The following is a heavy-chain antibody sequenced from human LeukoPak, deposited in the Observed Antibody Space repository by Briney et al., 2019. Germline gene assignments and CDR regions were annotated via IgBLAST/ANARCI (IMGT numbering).Heavy chain of an antibody. CDR2: LYHSGRT. V-gene: IGHV4-38-2*02. CDR1: GYSISSGYY. J-gene: IGHJ5*02. CDR3: ARTRATIPNWFDP. Sequence: PSETLSLTCTFSGYSISSGYYWGWIRQPPGKGLGWIGSLYHSGRTYYNPSLKSRVTISVDTSKNQFSLKLSSVTAADTAVYYCARTRATIPNWFDPWGQGTLVTVSS. D-gene: IGHD5-12*01.